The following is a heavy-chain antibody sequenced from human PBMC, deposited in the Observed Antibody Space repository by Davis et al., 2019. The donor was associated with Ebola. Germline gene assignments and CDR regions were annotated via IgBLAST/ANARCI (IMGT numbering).Heavy chain of an antibody. J-gene: IGHJ6*02. Sequence: GESLKISCAASGFTFSSYAMSWVRQAPGKGLEWVSAISGSGGSTYYADSVKGRFTISRDNSKNTLYLQMNSLRAEDTAVYYCAKGNVSPYSGSYYVLYYYGMDVWGQGTTVTVSS. CDR1: GFTFSSYA. CDR2: ISGSGGST. V-gene: IGHV3-23*01. CDR3: AKGNVSPYSGSYYVLYYYGMDV. D-gene: IGHD1-26*01.